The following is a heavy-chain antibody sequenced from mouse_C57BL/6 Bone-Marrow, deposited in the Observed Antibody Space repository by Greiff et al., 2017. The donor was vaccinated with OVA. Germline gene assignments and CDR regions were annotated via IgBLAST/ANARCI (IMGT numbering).Heavy chain of an antibody. Sequence: QVQLQQPGAELVRPGSSVKLSCKASGYTFTSYWMHWVKQRPIQGLEWIGNIDPYDSDTHYTQKFKDKATLTVAKSSSTAYMQLSSLTSEDSAVYYCARAVYYGYDGDLNWFAYGGQGTLVTVSA. V-gene: IGHV1-52*01. CDR1: GYTFTSYW. CDR2: IDPYDSDT. J-gene: IGHJ3*01. CDR3: ARAVYYGYDGDLNWFAY. D-gene: IGHD2-2*01.